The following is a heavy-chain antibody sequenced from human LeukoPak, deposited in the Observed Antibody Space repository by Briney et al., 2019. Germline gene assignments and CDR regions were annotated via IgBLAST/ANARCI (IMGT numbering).Heavy chain of an antibody. CDR2: FDPEDGET. J-gene: IGHJ4*02. CDR3: AADYYDSSGYYSPIDY. Sequence: ASVKVSCKVPGYTLTELSMHWVRQAPGKGLEWMGGFDPEDGETIYAQEFQGRVTMTEDTSTDTAYMELSSLRSEDTAVYYCAADYYDSSGYYSPIDYWGQGTLVTVSS. V-gene: IGHV1-24*01. D-gene: IGHD3-22*01. CDR1: GYTLTELS.